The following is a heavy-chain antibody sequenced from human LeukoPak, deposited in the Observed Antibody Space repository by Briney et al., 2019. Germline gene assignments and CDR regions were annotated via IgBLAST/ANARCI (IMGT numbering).Heavy chain of an antibody. D-gene: IGHD3-22*01. V-gene: IGHV1-18*01. CDR3: ARDGFGGYYDY. J-gene: IGHJ4*02. CDR1: GYTFISYG. Sequence: ASVKASCKASGYTFISYGISWVRQAPGQGLEWMGWISAYNANTNYAQKLQGRVTMTTDTSTSTAYMELRSLRADDTAVYYCARDGFGGYYDYWVQGTLVTLSS. CDR2: ISAYNANT.